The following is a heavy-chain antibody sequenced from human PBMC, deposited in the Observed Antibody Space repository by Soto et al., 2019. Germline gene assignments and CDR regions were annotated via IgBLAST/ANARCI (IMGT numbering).Heavy chain of an antibody. CDR3: ARDTTGLTIFGVVRESSGVDV. J-gene: IGHJ6*02. CDR2: IYYSGTT. Sequence: QVQLQQWGAGLLKPSETLSLTCAVYGGSFSGYYWSWIRQHPGRGLEWIGFIYYSGTTYYNPSLKSRVTISVDTSKNQYSLKLSSVTAAYTAVYYCARDTTGLTIFGVVRESSGVDVLGQGTTVTVSS. D-gene: IGHD3-3*01. V-gene: IGHV4-34*01. CDR1: GGSFSGYY.